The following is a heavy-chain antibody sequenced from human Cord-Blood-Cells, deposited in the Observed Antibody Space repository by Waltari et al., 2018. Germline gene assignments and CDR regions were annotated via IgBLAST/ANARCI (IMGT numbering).Heavy chain of an antibody. CDR2: MNPNSGNT. D-gene: IGHD2-2*01. J-gene: IGHJ4*02. Sequence: QVQLVQSGAEVKKPGASVKVSCKASGYTFTSYHINWVGQATGQGLEWMGWMNPNSGNTCYAQKFQGRVTMTRNTSISTAYMELSSLRSEDTAVYYCARGVVVPAAMLDYWGQGTLVTVSS. CDR3: ARGVVVPAAMLDY. CDR1: GYTFTSYH. V-gene: IGHV1-8*01.